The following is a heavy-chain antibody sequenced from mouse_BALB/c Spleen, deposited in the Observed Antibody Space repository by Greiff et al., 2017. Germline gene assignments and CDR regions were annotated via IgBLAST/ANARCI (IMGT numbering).Heavy chain of an antibody. CDR1: GFTFSSYG. J-gene: IGHJ2*01. CDR2: INSNGGST. Sequence: EVHLVESGGGLVQPGGSLKLSCAASGFTFSSYGMSWVRQTPDKRLELVATINSNGGSTYYPDSVKGRFTISRDNAKNTLYLQMSSLKSEDTAMYYCARGQFITTVVDFDYWGQGTTLTVSS. CDR3: ARGQFITTVVDFDY. D-gene: IGHD1-1*01. V-gene: IGHV5-6-3*01.